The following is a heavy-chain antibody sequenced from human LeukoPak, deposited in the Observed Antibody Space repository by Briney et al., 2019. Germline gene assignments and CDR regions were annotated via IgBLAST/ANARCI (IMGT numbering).Heavy chain of an antibody. V-gene: IGHV4-34*01. J-gene: IGHJ4*02. Sequence: SETLSLTCTVSGGSISSYYWSWIRQPPGKGLEWIGEINHSGSTNYNPSLKSRVTISVDTSKNQFSLKLSSVTAADTAVYYCARGFGHDFWSGYYGGDDYWGQGTLVTVSS. CDR2: INHSGST. CDR3: ARGFGHDFWSGYYGGDDY. CDR1: GGSISSYY. D-gene: IGHD3-3*01.